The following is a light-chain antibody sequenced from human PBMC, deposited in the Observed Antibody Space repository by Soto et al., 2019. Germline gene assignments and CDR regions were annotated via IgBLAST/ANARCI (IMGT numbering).Light chain of an antibody. J-gene: IGKJ4*01. CDR3: QQYHNWPPVT. V-gene: IGKV3-15*01. CDR2: GAS. CDR1: QSVSSN. Sequence: EIVMTQSPATLSVSPGERATLSCRASQSVSSNLAWYQQKPGQAPRRLIYGASTRATGIPARFSGSGSGTDFPLNLSSLQSEDFAVYYYQQYHNWPPVTFGGGTKVEIK.